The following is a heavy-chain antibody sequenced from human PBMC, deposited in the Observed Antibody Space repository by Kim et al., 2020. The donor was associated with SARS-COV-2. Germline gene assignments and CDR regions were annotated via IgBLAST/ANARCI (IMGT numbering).Heavy chain of an antibody. J-gene: IGHJ4*02. Sequence: YTGSVKGRFTISRDNSKNTLYLQMNSLRVEDTAVYYCASPLYCSGGSCYSWGQGTLVTVSS. V-gene: IGHV3-30*07. CDR3: ASPLYCSGGSCYS. D-gene: IGHD2-15*01.